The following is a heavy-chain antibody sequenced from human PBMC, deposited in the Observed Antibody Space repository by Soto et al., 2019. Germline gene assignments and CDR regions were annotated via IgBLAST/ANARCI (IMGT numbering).Heavy chain of an antibody. CDR1: GFSLSTRGVG. CDR2: IYWDDDK. Sequence: KPGHTLVNPTQTLTLTCTFSGFSLSTRGVGVCCIPQPPGKALEWLALIYWDDDKRYSPSLRSRLTINKDTSKNQVVLTMTNMDPVDTATYYCIQSRCGGDCLQSYASHYYYGMDVWGQGT. D-gene: IGHD2-21*02. V-gene: IGHV2-5*02. CDR3: IQSRCGGDCLQSYASHYYYGMDV. J-gene: IGHJ6*02.